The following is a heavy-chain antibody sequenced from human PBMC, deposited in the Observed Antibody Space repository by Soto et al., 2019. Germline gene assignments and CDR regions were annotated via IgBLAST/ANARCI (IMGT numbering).Heavy chain of an antibody. D-gene: IGHD6-6*01. J-gene: IGHJ4*02. Sequence: PSETLSLTCTVSGGSISSYYWSWIRQPPGKGLEWIGYIYYSGSTNYNPSLKSRVTISVDTSKNQFSLKLSSVTAADTAVYYCARDGGHSSSRIDYWGQGTLVTVSS. CDR3: ARDGGHSSSRIDY. CDR1: GGSISSYY. CDR2: IYYSGST. V-gene: IGHV4-59*12.